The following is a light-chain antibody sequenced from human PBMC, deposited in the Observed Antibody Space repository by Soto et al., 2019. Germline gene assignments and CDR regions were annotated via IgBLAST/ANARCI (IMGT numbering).Light chain of an antibody. CDR1: TSDVGDYNS. CDR2: EVS. J-gene: IGLJ1*01. V-gene: IGLV2-14*01. CDR3: CSYVGATTYV. Sequence: QSALTQPASVSGSPGQSITISCTGTTSDVGDYNSVSWYQYHPGKAPKLMIYEVSNRPSGVSNRFSGSKSGNTASLTISGLQAEDEAEYFCCSYVGATTYVFGSGTKLTVL.